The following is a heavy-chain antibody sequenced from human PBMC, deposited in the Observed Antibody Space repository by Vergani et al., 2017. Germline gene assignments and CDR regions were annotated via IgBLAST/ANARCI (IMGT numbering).Heavy chain of an antibody. V-gene: IGHV4-61*01. D-gene: IGHD3-22*01. CDR2: IYYSGST. J-gene: IGHJ4*02. CDR3: ARVGFYDSSGYYWYDY. CDR1: GGSVSSGSYY. Sequence: QVQLQESGPGLVKPSETLSLTCTVSGGSVSSGSYYWSWIRQPPGKGLEWIGYIYYSGSTNYNPSLKSRVTISVDTSKNQFSRKLSSVTAADTAVYYCARVGFYDSSGYYWYDYWGQGTLVTVSS.